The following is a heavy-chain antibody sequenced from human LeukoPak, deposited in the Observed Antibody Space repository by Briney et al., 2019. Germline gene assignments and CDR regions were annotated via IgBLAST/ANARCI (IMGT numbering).Heavy chain of an antibody. CDR3: ARLTARYFDY. J-gene: IGHJ4*02. Sequence: ASETLSLTCTVSGGSISSYYWSWIRQPPGKGLEWIGYIYYSGSTNYNPSLKSRVTISVDTSKNQFSLKLSSVTAADTAVYYCARLTARYFDYWGQGTLVTVSS. D-gene: IGHD6-6*01. V-gene: IGHV4-59*08. CDR2: IYYSGST. CDR1: GGSISSYY.